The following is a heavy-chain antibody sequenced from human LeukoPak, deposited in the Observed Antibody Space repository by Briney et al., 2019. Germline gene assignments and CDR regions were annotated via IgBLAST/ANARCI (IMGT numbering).Heavy chain of an antibody. CDR3: ARDYGGSSGWFDP. D-gene: IGHD4-23*01. Sequence: GASVKVSCKASGYTFTSYDLNWVRQATGQGLEWMGWMSPNSGKTGYAQKFQGRVTMTRNTSIGTAYMELSSLRSEDTAVYYCARDYGGSSGWFDPWGQGTLVTVSS. CDR2: MSPNSGKT. V-gene: IGHV1-8*01. CDR1: GYTFTSYD. J-gene: IGHJ5*02.